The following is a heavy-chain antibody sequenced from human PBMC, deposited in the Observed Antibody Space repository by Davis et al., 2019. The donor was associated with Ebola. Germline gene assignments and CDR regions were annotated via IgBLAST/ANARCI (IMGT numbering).Heavy chain of an antibody. CDR2: IYYSGST. V-gene: IGHV4-59*08. D-gene: IGHD6-25*01. CDR1: GGYISGYY. Sequence: SETLSLTCTVSGGYISGYYWSWIRQPPGKGLEWIGSIYYSGSTNYNPSLKSRVTISVDTSKNQFSLKLSSVTAADTAVYYCARQTPYSNGFDYWGQGTLVTVSS. J-gene: IGHJ4*02. CDR3: ARQTPYSNGFDY.